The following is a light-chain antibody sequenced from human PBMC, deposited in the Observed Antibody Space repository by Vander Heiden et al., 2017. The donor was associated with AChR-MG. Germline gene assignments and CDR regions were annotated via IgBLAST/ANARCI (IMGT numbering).Light chain of an antibody. J-gene: IGKJ2*01. CDR3: QQHYDNGPPMYT. CDR1: QTVSSN. Sequence: EIVMTQSPATLSVSPGERATLSCRASQTVSSNLAWYQQKPGQAPRLLIYGASTRAPGIPARFSGSGSGKEFTLTISSLQSEDFAVYYCQQHYDNGPPMYTFGQGTKLEIK. V-gene: IGKV3-15*01. CDR2: GAS.